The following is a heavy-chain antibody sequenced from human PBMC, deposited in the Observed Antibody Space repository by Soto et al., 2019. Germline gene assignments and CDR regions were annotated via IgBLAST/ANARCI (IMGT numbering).Heavy chain of an antibody. CDR2: IDPSDSYT. V-gene: IGHV5-10-1*01. CDR1: GYSFTSYW. CDR3: VMSFGFGELLDPQTYGMDV. D-gene: IGHD3-10*01. J-gene: IGHJ6*02. Sequence: GESLKISCKGSGYSFTSYWISWVRQMPGKGLEWMGRIDPSDSYTNYSPSFQGHVTISADKSISTAYLQWSSLKASDTAMYYCVMSFGFGELLDPQTYGMDVWGQGTTVTVSS.